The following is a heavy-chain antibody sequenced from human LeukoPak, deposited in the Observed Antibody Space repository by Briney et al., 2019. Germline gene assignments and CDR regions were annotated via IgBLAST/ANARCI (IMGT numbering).Heavy chain of an antibody. CDR1: GGTFSSYA. V-gene: IGHV1-69*04. D-gene: IGHD2-15*01. CDR2: IIPILSIA. Sequence: ASVKVSCKASGGTFSSYAISWVRQAPGQGLEWMGRIIPILSIANYAQKFQGRVTITADKSTSTAYMELSSLRSEDTAVYYCASHRGYCSGGSCYAGNRFDPWGQGTLVTVSS. CDR3: ASHRGYCSGGSCYAGNRFDP. J-gene: IGHJ5*02.